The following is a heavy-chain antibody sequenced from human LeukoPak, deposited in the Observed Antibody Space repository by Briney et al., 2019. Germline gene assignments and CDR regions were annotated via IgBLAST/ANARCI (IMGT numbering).Heavy chain of an antibody. D-gene: IGHD3-10*01. V-gene: IGHV1-69*05. CDR3: ARASRVTMVPSDY. Sequence: GASLKVSCKASGGTFSSYAISWVRQAPGQGLEWMGGIIPIFGTANYAQKFQGRVTITTDESTSTAYMELSSLRSEDTAVYYCARASRVTMVPSDYWGRGTLVTVSS. CDR2: IIPIFGTA. CDR1: GGTFSSYA. J-gene: IGHJ4*02.